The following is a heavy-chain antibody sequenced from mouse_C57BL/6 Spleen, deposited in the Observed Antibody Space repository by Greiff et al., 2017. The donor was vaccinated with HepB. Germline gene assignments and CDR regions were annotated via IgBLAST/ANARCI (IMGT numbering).Heavy chain of an antibody. Sequence: QVQLQQPGAELVKPGASVKLSCKASGYTFTSYWMQWVKQRPGQGLEWIGEIDPSDSYTNYNQKFKGKATLTVDTSSSTAYMQLSSLTSEDSAVYYWARRYSYYFDYWGQGTTLTVSS. V-gene: IGHV1-50*01. J-gene: IGHJ2*01. CDR3: ARRYSYYFDY. CDR2: IDPSDSYT. CDR1: GYTFTSYW.